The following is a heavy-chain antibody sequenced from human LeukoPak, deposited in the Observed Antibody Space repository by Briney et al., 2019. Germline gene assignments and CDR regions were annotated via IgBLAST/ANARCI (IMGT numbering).Heavy chain of an antibody. CDR3: AKSGCGGDCYSNYYYYCGMDV. Sequence: GGSLRLSCAASGFTFSSYAMSWVRQAPGKGLEWVSAISGSGGSTYYADSVKGRFTISRDNSKNTLYLQMNSLRAEDTAVYYCAKSGCGGDCYSNYYYYCGMDVWGQGTTVTVSS. D-gene: IGHD2-21*02. V-gene: IGHV3-23*01. CDR1: GFTFSSYA. J-gene: IGHJ6*02. CDR2: ISGSGGST.